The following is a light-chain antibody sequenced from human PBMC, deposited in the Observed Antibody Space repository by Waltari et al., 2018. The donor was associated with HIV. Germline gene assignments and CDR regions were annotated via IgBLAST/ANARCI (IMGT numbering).Light chain of an antibody. Sequence: DIVMTQSPDYLAVSLGERATIDCKFSQSVLYSSNNKNYLAWYQQKPGQPPNLLIYGASTRESGVPDRFSGSGSGTDFTLTISSLQAEDVAVYYCQQYYSTPRTFGQGTKVEIK. V-gene: IGKV4-1*01. J-gene: IGKJ1*01. CDR1: QSVLYSSNNKNY. CDR2: GAS. CDR3: QQYYSTPRT.